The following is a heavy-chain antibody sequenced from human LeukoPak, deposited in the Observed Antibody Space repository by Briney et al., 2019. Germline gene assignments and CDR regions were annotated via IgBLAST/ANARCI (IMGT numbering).Heavy chain of an antibody. V-gene: IGHV3-23*01. J-gene: IGHJ4*02. CDR1: GFIFGDYA. CDR3: ARGIASHDFFSRGE. Sequence: GGSLRLSCAASGFIFGDYAMTWVRQAPGKGLEWVSGIGGSGGRTYYADSVKGRFTISRDNSENTLYLQMNTLRVDDTAMYYCARGIASHDFFSRGEWGQGTLVTVSS. CDR2: IGGSGGRT. D-gene: IGHD2-21*01.